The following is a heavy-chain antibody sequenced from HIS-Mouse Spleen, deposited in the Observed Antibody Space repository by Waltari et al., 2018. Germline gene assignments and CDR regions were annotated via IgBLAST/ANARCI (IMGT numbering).Heavy chain of an antibody. Sequence: QVQLVESGGGVVQPRRSLRLSCAASGFTFSSYAMHWVRQAPGKGLEWVAVISYDGSNKYYADSVKGRFTISRDNSKNTLYLQMNSLRAEDTAVYYCARDHRNNWAIRDWGQGTLVTVSS. J-gene: IGHJ4*02. CDR3: ARDHRNNWAIRD. D-gene: IGHD1-20*01. V-gene: IGHV3-30-3*01. CDR1: GFTFSSYA. CDR2: ISYDGSNK.